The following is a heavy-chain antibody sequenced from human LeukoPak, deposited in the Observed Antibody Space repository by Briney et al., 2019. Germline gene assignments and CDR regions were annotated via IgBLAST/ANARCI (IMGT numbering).Heavy chain of an antibody. D-gene: IGHD2-15*01. V-gene: IGHV3-21*01. CDR1: GFIFSNYN. CDR2: ISSNSAYT. J-gene: IGHJ4*02. Sequence: KPGGSLRLSCAASGFIFSNYNMNWVRQAPGKGLEWVSSISSNSAYTYYTDSVRGRFTLSRDNPKNSLHLQMNSLRAEDTAVYYCARGELCSGGACRLDYWGQGILVTVSS. CDR3: ARGELCSGGACRLDY.